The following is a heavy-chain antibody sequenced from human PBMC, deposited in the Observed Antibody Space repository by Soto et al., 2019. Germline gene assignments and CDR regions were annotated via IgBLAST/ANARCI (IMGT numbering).Heavy chain of an antibody. CDR1: GFRFTSFG. D-gene: IGHD2-15*01. V-gene: IGHV3-48*04. Sequence: DVVLVNSGGGFVRPWESLRLSCGASGFRFTSFGMNWVRQGPGKGLEWLSYISGLSATTYYADSVRGRFTVSRDNDMNVLFLPLNNLSADDTAVYYCTRGGAARPDYWGQGSRVVVSS. CDR3: TRGGAARPDY. CDR2: ISGLSATT. J-gene: IGHJ4*02.